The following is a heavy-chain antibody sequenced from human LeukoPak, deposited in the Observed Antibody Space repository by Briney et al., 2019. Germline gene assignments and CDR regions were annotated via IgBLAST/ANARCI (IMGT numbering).Heavy chain of an antibody. CDR1: GYTFTSYG. J-gene: IGHJ4*02. V-gene: IGHV1-18*01. D-gene: IGHD3-10*01. Sequence: GASVKVSCKASGYTFTSYGISWVRQAPGQGLEWMGWISAYNGNTNYAQKLQGRVTMTTDTSTSTAYMELRSLRSDDTAVYYCARDLPLLRFGELLYGYWGQGTLVTVSS. CDR3: ARDLPLLRFGELLYGY. CDR2: ISAYNGNT.